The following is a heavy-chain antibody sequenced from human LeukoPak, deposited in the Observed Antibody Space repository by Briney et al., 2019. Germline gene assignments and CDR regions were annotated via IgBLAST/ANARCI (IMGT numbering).Heavy chain of an antibody. CDR2: ISGSGGST. CDR1: GFTFSSYA. V-gene: IGHV3-23*01. Sequence: PVGSLRLSSAASGFTFSSYAMSWVRQAPRKGLERVSGISGSGGSTYHADSVKGRFTISRDNSKDTLFLQMNSLRAEDTAVYYCAKHEPGGVIVPFDFWGQGTLVTVSS. CDR3: AKHEPGGVIVPFDF. D-gene: IGHD3-16*02. J-gene: IGHJ4*02.